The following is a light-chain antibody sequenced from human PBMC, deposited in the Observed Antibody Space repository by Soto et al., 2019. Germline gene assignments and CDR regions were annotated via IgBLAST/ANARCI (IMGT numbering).Light chain of an antibody. V-gene: IGKV3-20*01. CDR3: QQYGTSQT. J-gene: IGKJ1*01. CDR1: QSVSRSY. Sequence: EIVLTRSPGTLSLSPGKRSTLSCRASQSVSRSYLAWYQQKPGHAPRLLIYGASSRATGIPDRFSGSGSGTEFTLTISRLQPEDFAVYYCQQYGTSQTFGQGTQVDIK. CDR2: GAS.